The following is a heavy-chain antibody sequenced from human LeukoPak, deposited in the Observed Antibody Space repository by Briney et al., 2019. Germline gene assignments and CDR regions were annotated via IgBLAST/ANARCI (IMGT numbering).Heavy chain of an antibody. CDR2: ISGSGGST. J-gene: IGHJ5*02. D-gene: IGHD2-2*01. Sequence: GGSLRLSCAASGFTFSSYAMSWVRQAPGKGLEWVSAISGSGGSTYYADSVKGRFTISRDNSKNTLYLQMNSLRAEDTAVYYCARDRGYCTSTSCYWGWFDPWGQGTLVTVSS. V-gene: IGHV3-23*01. CDR1: GFTFSSYA. CDR3: ARDRGYCTSTSCYWGWFDP.